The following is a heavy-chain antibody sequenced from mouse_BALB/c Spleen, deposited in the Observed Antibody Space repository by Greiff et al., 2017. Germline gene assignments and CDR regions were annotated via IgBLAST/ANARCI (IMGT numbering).Heavy chain of an antibody. CDR2: ISYSGST. CDR1: GDSITSGY. V-gene: IGHV3-8*02. CDR3: ARWGLGRGWFAY. Sequence: DVKLVESGPSLVKPSQTLSLTCSVTGDSITSGYWNWIRKFPGNKLEYMGYISYSGSTYYNPSLKSRISITRDTSKNQYYLQLNSVTTEDTATYYCARWGLGRGWFAYWGQGTLVTVSA. D-gene: IGHD4-1*01. J-gene: IGHJ3*01.